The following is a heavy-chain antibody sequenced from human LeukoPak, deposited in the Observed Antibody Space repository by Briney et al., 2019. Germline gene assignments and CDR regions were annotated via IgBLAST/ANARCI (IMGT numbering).Heavy chain of an antibody. J-gene: IGHJ6*03. V-gene: IGHV1-46*03. D-gene: IGHD3-10*01. CDR3: AIDWLHYSGSNYYYMDV. CDR1: GYTFISYH. CDR2: INPSGGST. Sequence: ASVKASCKASGYTFISYHMHWVRQAPGQGLEWMGIINPSGGSTTYAQKFQGRVTMTRDTSTSTVYMELISLRSEDTAVYYCAIDWLHYSGSNYYYMDVWGKGTTVTVSS.